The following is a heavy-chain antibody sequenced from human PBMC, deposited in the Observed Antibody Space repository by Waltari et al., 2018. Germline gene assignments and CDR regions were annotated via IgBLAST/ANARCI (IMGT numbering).Heavy chain of an antibody. V-gene: IGHV3-53*02. CDR2: ISGSGTGT. CDR3: ATFKGDY. CDR1: GFAVSSNY. J-gene: IGHJ4*02. Sequence: EVHLVESGGGLIQPGGSLRVSCAASGFAVSSNYMTWVRQAPGKGLEWVSSISGSGTGTYYADSVKVRFTISRDNSKNTLSLQMNSLRAEDTALYYCATFKGDYWGQGTLVTVSS. D-gene: IGHD3-16*01.